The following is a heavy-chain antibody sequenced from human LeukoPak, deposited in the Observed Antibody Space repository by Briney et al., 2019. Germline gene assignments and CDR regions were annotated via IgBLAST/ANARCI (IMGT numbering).Heavy chain of an antibody. CDR1: GFTFSNAW. Sequence: GGSLRLSCAASGFTFSNAWVSWVRQAPGKGLEWASRVRSETDGGTTDYAAPVQGRFTISRDDSKNTLYLQMNSLETDDTAVYYCTTLSYAAAPTWGQGTLVTVSS. J-gene: IGHJ5*02. CDR2: VRSETDGGTT. CDR3: TTLSYAAAPT. D-gene: IGHD2-2*01. V-gene: IGHV3-15*01.